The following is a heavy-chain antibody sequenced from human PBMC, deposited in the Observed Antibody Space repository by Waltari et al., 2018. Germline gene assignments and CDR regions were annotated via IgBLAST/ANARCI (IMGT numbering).Heavy chain of an antibody. CDR1: GGSISSYY. CDR2: IYYSGST. CDR3: AGQQLVPDYYYYYMDV. J-gene: IGHJ6*03. Sequence: QVQLQESGPGLVKPSETLSLTCTVSGGSISSYYWIWIRQPPGKGLEWIGYIYYSGSTNYNPSLKSRVTISVDTSKNQFSLKLSSVTAADTAVYDCAGQQLVPDYYYYYMDVWGKGTTVTVSS. D-gene: IGHD6-13*01. V-gene: IGHV4-59*01.